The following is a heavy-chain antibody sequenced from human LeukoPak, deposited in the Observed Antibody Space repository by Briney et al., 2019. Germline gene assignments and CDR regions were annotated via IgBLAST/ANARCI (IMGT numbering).Heavy chain of an antibody. V-gene: IGHV3-21*01. CDR3: AREFLVQEGLDYYYYGMDV. D-gene: IGHD6-6*01. CDR2: ISSSNSHI. J-gene: IGHJ6*02. Sequence: PGGSLRLSCAASGFTFSSYSMNWVRQAPGKGLEWVSSISSSNSHIYYADSVKGRFTISRDNAKNSLYLQMNSLRAEDTAVYYCAREFLVQEGLDYYYYGMDVWGQGTTVTVSS. CDR1: GFTFSSYS.